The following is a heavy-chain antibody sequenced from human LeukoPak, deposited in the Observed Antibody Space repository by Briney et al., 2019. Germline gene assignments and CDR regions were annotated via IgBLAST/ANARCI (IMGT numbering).Heavy chain of an antibody. Sequence: PGGSLRLSCAASGFTFSTYNMNWVRQAPGKGLEWLSYISSSSSTIYYADSVKGRFTISRDNAKNSLYLQMNSLRAEDTAVYYCARVKQQLVRLLGRDTTYYYYYYMDVWGKGTTVTVSS. J-gene: IGHJ6*03. CDR1: GFTFSTYN. V-gene: IGHV3-48*01. CDR2: ISSSSSTI. CDR3: ARVKQQLVRLLGRDTTYYYYYYMDV. D-gene: IGHD6-13*01.